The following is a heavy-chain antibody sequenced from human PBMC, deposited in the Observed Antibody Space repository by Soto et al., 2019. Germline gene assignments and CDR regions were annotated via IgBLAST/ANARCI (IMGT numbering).Heavy chain of an antibody. CDR1: GFTFSSYA. Sequence: SVGSLRLSCAASGFTFSSYAMSWVRQAPGKGLEWVSAISGSGGSTYYADSVKGRFTISRDNSKNTLYLRMNSLRAEDTAVYYCAKVAVAGIYFQHWGQGTLVTVSS. CDR3: AKVAVAGIYFQH. V-gene: IGHV3-23*01. CDR2: ISGSGGST. J-gene: IGHJ1*01. D-gene: IGHD6-19*01.